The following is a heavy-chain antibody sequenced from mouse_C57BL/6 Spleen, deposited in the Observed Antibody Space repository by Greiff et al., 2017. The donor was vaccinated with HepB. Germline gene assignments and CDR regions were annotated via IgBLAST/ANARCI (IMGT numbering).Heavy chain of an antibody. V-gene: IGHV1-4*01. Sequence: QVHVKQSGAELARPGASVKMSCKASGYTFTSYTMHWVKQRPGQGLEWIGYINPSSGYTKYNQKFKDKATLTADKSSSTAYMQLSSLTSEDSAVYYCARQEYYGSGYDYWGQGTTLTVSS. CDR1: GYTFTSYT. J-gene: IGHJ2*01. CDR2: INPSSGYT. CDR3: ARQEYYGSGYDY. D-gene: IGHD1-1*01.